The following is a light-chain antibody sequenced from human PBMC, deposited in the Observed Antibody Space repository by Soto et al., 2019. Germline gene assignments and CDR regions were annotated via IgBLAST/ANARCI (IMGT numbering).Light chain of an antibody. J-gene: IGKJ1*01. CDR1: QSVSSSY. CDR3: QKYDTSPPEWT. CDR2: GAS. Sequence: EIVLTQSPGTLSLSPGERATLSCRASQSVSSSYLAWFKQKPGPPPRLLIYGASSRATGIPDRFSGSRSGTDFTRTISRLEPEDFAVYYCQKYDTSPPEWTFGQGTKVEIK. V-gene: IGKV3-20*01.